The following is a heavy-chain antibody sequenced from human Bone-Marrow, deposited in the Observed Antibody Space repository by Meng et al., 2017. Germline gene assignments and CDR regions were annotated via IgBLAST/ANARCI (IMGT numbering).Heavy chain of an antibody. CDR1: GYTFTSYA. V-gene: IGHV7-4-1*02. CDR2: INTNTGNP. CDR3: ARAYCGGDCYVSGWFDP. D-gene: IGHD2-21*02. J-gene: IGHJ5*02. Sequence: QGQLVQSGAELKKPGASVKVSCKASGYTFTSYAMNWVRQAPGQGLEWMGWINTNTGNPTYAQGFTGRFVFSLDTSVSTAYLQISSLKAEDTAVYYCARAYCGGDCYVSGWFDPWGQGTLVTVSS.